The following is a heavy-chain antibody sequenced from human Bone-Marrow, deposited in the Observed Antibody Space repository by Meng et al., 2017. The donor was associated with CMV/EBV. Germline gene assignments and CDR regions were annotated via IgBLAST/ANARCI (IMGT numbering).Heavy chain of an antibody. Sequence: LDAEATGPVLGKRSGTLSLTCPGSGGSISSSSYYWGWIRQPPGKGLEWIGSIYYSGSTYYNPSLKSRVTISVDTSKNQFSLKLSSVTAADTAVYYCAREYYDFRGGWYFDLWGRGTLVTVSS. CDR3: AREYYDFRGGWYFDL. CDR2: IYYSGST. CDR1: GGSISSSSYY. J-gene: IGHJ2*01. V-gene: IGHV4-39*07. D-gene: IGHD3-3*01.